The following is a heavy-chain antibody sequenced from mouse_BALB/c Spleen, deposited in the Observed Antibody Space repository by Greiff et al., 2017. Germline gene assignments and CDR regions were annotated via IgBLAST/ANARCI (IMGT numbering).Heavy chain of an antibody. Sequence: EVQRVESGGGLVKPGGSLKLSCAASGFTFSSYAMSWVRQTPEKRLEWVATISSGGSYTYYPDSVKGRFTISRDNAKNTLYLQMSSLRSEDTAMYYCARRKYYFDYWGQGTTLTVSS. CDR3: ARRKYYFDY. V-gene: IGHV5-9-3*01. CDR2: ISSGGSYT. CDR1: GFTFSSYA. J-gene: IGHJ2*01.